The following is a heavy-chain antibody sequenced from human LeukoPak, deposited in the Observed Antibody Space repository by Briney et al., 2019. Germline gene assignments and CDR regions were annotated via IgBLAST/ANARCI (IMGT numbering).Heavy chain of an antibody. Sequence: GESLKIPCKGSGYSFTSYWIGWVRQMPGKGLEWMGIIYPGDSDTRYSPSFQGQVTISADKSISTAYLQWSSLKASDTAMYYCARHPYCSGGSCYSNDAFDIWGQGTMVTVSS. CDR1: GYSFTSYW. CDR3: ARHPYCSGGSCYSNDAFDI. V-gene: IGHV5-51*01. D-gene: IGHD2-15*01. J-gene: IGHJ3*02. CDR2: IYPGDSDT.